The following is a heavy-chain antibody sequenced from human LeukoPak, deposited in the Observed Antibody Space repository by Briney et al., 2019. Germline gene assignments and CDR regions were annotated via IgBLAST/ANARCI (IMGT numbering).Heavy chain of an antibody. CDR1: GGSTSSYY. V-gene: IGHV3-7*01. CDR3: AGVGRRDY. CDR2: IKQDGSEK. J-gene: IGHJ4*02. Sequence: ETLSLTCTVSGGSTSSYYWSWIRQPPGKGLEWVANIKQDGSEKYYVDSVKGRFTISRDNAKNSLYLQMNSLRAEDTAVYYCAGVGRRDYWGQGTLVTVSS. D-gene: IGHD3-16*01.